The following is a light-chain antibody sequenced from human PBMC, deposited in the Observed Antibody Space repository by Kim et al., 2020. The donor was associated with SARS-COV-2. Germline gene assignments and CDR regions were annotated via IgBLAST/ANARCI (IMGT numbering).Light chain of an antibody. J-gene: IGLJ2*01. CDR2: DVS. V-gene: IGLV2-14*01. CDR1: SSDVGGYNY. CDR3: SSYTSSSTYVV. Sequence: QSVLTQPASVSGSPGQSITISCTGTSSDVGGYNYVSCYQQHPGKAPKLMIYDVSKRPSGVSNRFSGSKSGNTASLTISGLQAEDEADYYCSSYTSSSTYVVFGGGTQLTFL.